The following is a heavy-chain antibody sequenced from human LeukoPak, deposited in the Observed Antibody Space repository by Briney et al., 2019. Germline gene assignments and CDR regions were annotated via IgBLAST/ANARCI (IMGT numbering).Heavy chain of an antibody. CDR3: ARKTTVTTPYFDY. Sequence: PSETLSLTCAVYGGSFNSYYWSWIRQPPGKGLEWIGEINHSGSTNYNPSLKSRVTMSVDTSKNQFSLKLSSVTAADTAVYYCARKTTVTTPYFDYWGQGTLVTVSS. J-gene: IGHJ4*02. V-gene: IGHV4-34*01. CDR2: INHSGST. CDR1: GGSFNSYY. D-gene: IGHD4-17*01.